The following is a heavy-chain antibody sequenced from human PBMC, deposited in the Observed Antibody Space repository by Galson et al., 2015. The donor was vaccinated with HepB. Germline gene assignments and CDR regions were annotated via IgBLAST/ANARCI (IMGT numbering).Heavy chain of an antibody. V-gene: IGHV3-11*01. CDR1: GFIFSDYH. CDR3: ARAITWGAFDI. Sequence: SLRLSCAASGFIFSDYHMTWMRQAPGKGLEWVSYISSTPSIIYYADSVKGRFTISRDNAKNSLYLQMNSLRAEDTAVYYCARAITWGAFDIWGQGTMVTVSS. CDR2: ISSTPSII. J-gene: IGHJ3*02. D-gene: IGHD5-24*01.